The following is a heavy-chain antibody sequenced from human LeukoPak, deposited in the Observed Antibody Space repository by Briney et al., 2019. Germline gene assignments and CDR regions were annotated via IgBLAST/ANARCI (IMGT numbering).Heavy chain of an antibody. V-gene: IGHV4-59*01. CDR1: GGSISSYY. D-gene: IGHD3/OR15-3a*01. Sequence: SETLSLTCTVSGGSISSYYWSWIRQPPGKGLEWIGYIYYSGSTNYNPSLKSRVTISVDTSKNQFSLKLSSVTAADTVVYYCARLDGYHNWFDPWGQRTLVTVSS. CDR3: ARLDGYHNWFDP. CDR2: IYYSGST. J-gene: IGHJ5*02.